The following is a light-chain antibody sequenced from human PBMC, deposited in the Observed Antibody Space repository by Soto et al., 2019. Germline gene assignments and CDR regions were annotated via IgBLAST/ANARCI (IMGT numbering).Light chain of an antibody. J-gene: IGLJ2*01. CDR3: LSYAGTYTWV. Sequence: QSALTQPHSVSGSPGHSVTISCTGASSDVGGNSYVSWYQLHPGKAPRLLIYEVSKRPSGVPDRFSGSKSANTASLTISGLQAEDEADYFCLSYAGTYTWVFGGGTKLTVL. CDR2: EVS. V-gene: IGLV2-11*01. CDR1: SSDVGGNSY.